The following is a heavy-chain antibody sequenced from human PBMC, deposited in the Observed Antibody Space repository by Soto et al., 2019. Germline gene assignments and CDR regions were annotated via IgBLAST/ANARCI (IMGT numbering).Heavy chain of an antibody. V-gene: IGHV3-73*01. CDR3: SSDTARVYYGMDV. CDR2: IRSKANSYAT. J-gene: IGHJ6*02. D-gene: IGHD5-18*01. Sequence: GGSLRLSCAASGSTFSGSAMHWVRQASGKGLEWVGRIRSKANSYATAYAASVTGRFTISRDDSKNMAYLQMNSLKTEDTAVYYCSSDTARVYYGMDVWGQGTTVTVSS. CDR1: GSTFSGSA.